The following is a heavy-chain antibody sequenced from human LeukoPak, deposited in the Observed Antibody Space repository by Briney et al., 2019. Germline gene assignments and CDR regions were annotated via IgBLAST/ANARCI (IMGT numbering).Heavy chain of an antibody. D-gene: IGHD3-22*01. V-gene: IGHV4-30-4*01. CDR1: GGSISSGDYY. CDR3: ARVPRSYYDSSGYIDY. CDR2: IYYSGST. J-gene: IGHJ4*02. Sequence: SETLSLTCTVSGGSISSGDYYWSWIRQPPGKGLEWIGYIYYSGSTYYNPSLKSRVTISVDTSKNQFSLKLSPVTAADTAVYYCARVPRSYYDSSGYIDYWGQGTLVTVSS.